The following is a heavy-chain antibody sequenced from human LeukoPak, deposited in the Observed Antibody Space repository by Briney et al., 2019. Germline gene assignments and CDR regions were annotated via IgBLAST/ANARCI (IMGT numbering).Heavy chain of an antibody. D-gene: IGHD3-22*01. Sequence: PGGSLRLSCAASGFTFSTYAMSWIRQAPGKGLEWVSAISGSGGTTYYADSVKGRFTISRDNSKNTLYLQMNSLRAEDTAVYYCASGITMIVVFGYRGQGTLVTVSS. CDR2: ISGSGGTT. CDR3: ASGITMIVVFGY. J-gene: IGHJ4*02. V-gene: IGHV3-23*01. CDR1: GFTFSTYA.